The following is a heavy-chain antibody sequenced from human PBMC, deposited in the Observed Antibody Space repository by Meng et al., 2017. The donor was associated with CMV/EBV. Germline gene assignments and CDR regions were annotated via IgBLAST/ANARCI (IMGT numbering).Heavy chain of an antibody. CDR3: TRLRCTSTCSFGGDMGV. V-gene: IGHV4-31*03. CDR1: GDSISSSGYF. J-gene: IGHJ6*02. CDR2: ISSSGTP. Sequence: TLSLTCTVSGDSISSSGYFWTWIRQHPGKGLQWIGYISSSGTPYYNPSLQSRVSMSLDTSKNQFSLNLNSMTAADTAVYYCTRLRCTSTCSFGGDMGVWGQGTTVTVSS. D-gene: IGHD2-2*01.